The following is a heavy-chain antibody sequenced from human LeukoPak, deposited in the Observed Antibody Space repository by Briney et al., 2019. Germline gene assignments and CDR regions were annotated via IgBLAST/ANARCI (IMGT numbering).Heavy chain of an antibody. Sequence: GEPLKTSCKGSGYRFTDYWIGWVRQMPGKGLEWLGIIYPGDSDTRSSPSFQGQATTSADKSINTAHLKWSSLKASDTAMYCCARGAAGTTPEYYYFGLDVWGQGNPGRVSS. CDR3: ARGAAGTTPEYYYFGLDV. V-gene: IGHV5-51*01. J-gene: IGHJ6*02. CDR2: IYPGDSDT. CDR1: GYRFTDYW. D-gene: IGHD1-7*01.